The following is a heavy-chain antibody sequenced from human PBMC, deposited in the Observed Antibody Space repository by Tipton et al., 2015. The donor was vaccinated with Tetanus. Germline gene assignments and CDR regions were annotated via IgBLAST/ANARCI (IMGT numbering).Heavy chain of an antibody. CDR1: GGSISSADYY. Sequence: TLSLTCTVSGGSISSADYYWSWIRQPPGKGLEWIGYVSDSGSTYSNPSLRSRIIISVDTSKNQFSLILSSVTAADTAVYYCARATPSGSYFVRHYSMDVWGQGTTVVVSS. CDR2: VSDSGST. CDR3: ARATPSGSYFVRHYSMDV. V-gene: IGHV4-30-4*01. D-gene: IGHD3-22*01. J-gene: IGHJ6*02.